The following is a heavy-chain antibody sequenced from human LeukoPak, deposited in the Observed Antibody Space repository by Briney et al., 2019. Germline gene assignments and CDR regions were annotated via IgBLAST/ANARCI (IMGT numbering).Heavy chain of an antibody. CDR1: GFTFSSYA. D-gene: IGHD3-10*01. V-gene: IGHV3-15*01. Sequence: GGSLRLSCAASGFTFSSYAMSWVRQAPGKGLEWVGRIKSRTDGGTTDYAAPVKGRFTISRDDSKNMLSLQMNSLKTEDTAVYYCTTITMIREHEDYWGQGTLVTVSS. J-gene: IGHJ4*02. CDR2: IKSRTDGGTT. CDR3: TTITMIREHEDY.